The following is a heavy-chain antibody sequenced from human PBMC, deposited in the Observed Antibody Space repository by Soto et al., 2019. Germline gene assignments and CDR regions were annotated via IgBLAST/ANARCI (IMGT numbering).Heavy chain of an antibody. V-gene: IGHV4-30-2*01. J-gene: IGHJ6*02. Sequence: TLSLTCAVSGGSISSGGYSWSWIRQPPGKGLEWIGYIYHSGSTYYNPSLKSRVTISVDRSKNQFSLKLSSVTAADTAVYYCARSGIAAAGAYYYGMDVWGQGTTVTVSS. CDR1: GGSISSGGYS. CDR2: IYHSGST. CDR3: ARSGIAAAGAYYYGMDV. D-gene: IGHD6-13*01.